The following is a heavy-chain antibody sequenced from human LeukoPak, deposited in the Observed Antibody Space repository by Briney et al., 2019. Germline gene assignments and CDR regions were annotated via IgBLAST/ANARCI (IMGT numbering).Heavy chain of an antibody. J-gene: IGHJ4*02. D-gene: IGHD6-6*01. Sequence: GRSLRLSCAASGFTFSSYGMHWVRQAPGKGLEWVAVISYDGSNKYYADSVKGRFTISRDNSKNTLYLQMNSLRAEDTAVYYCARDPLSIAARPFDYWGQGTLVTVSS. CDR2: ISYDGSNK. CDR3: ARDPLSIAARPFDY. V-gene: IGHV3-30*03. CDR1: GFTFSSYG.